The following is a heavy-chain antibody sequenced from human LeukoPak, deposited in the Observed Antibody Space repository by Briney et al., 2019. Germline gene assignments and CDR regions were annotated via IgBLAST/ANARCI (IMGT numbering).Heavy chain of an antibody. J-gene: IGHJ4*02. CDR3: ARGLRYYPFDY. Sequence: PSGTLSLTCGVSGGSVSTMNWWSWVRQSPGKGLEWIGEIFHTGSTNYNPSLNSRVTISLDKSKNQFSLKLSSVTAADTAVYYCARGLRYYPFDYWGQGTLVTVSS. V-gene: IGHV4-4*02. D-gene: IGHD1-26*01. CDR1: GGSVSTMNW. CDR2: IFHTGST.